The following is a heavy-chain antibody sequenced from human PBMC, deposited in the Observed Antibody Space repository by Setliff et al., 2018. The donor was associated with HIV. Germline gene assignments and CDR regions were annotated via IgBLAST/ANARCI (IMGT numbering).Heavy chain of an antibody. CDR2: IIPSGGST. D-gene: IGHD3-3*01. CDR1: GYTFTKSI. J-gene: IGHJ4*02. CDR3: ARDGASGSGYYWADY. V-gene: IGHV1-46*01. Sequence: ASVKVSCKASGYTFTKSIIHWVRQAPGQGLEWMGAIIPSGGSTGYAEKFQARVTLTRDTSTSTVNMELSGLREEDTAVYYCARDGASGSGYYWADYWGQGTLVTVSS.